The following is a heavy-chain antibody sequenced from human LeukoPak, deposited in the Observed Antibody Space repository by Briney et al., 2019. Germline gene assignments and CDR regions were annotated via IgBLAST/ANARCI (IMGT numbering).Heavy chain of an antibody. J-gene: IGHJ4*02. Sequence: SQTLSLTCAVYAGSFSGYYWSWIRQPPGNGVEWNGESNHSGSTNYNPSLKSRVTISVDTSKNQFSLKLSSVTAADTAVYYCARGYSYGSALGYWGQGTLVTVSS. CDR3: ARGYSYGSALGY. CDR2: SNHSGST. D-gene: IGHD5-18*01. V-gene: IGHV4-34*01. CDR1: AGSFSGYY.